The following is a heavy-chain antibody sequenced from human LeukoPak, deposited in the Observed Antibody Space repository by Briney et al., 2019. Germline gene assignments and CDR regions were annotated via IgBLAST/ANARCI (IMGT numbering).Heavy chain of an antibody. CDR1: GFTFSSYS. CDR3: ARALMITFGGVRAPEYYFDY. CDR2: ISSSSSYI. V-gene: IGHV3-21*01. D-gene: IGHD3-16*01. Sequence: GGSLRLSCAASGFTFSSYSMNWVRQAPGKGLEWVSSISSSSSYIYYEDSVKGRFTISRDNAKNSLYLQMNSLRAEDTAVYYCARALMITFGGVRAPEYYFDYWGQGTLVTVSS. J-gene: IGHJ4*02.